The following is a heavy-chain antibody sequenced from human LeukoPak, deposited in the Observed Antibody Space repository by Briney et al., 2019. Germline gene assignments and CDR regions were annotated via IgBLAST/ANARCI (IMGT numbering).Heavy chain of an antibody. V-gene: IGHV1-18*01. CDR3: ARDQRNSGSYRFEY. Sequence: ASVKVSCKTSGYTFSGYGISWVRQAPGQGLEWMGWITGNNGNTNYAPSLQGRVTMTTDTSTSTAYMELTSLRSDDTAVYYCARDQRNSGSYRFEYWGQGTLVTVPS. D-gene: IGHD1-26*01. J-gene: IGHJ4*02. CDR1: GYTFSGYG. CDR2: ITGNNGNT.